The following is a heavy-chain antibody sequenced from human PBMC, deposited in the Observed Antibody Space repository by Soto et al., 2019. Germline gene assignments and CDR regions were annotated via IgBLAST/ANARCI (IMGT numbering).Heavy chain of an antibody. V-gene: IGHV3-23*01. D-gene: IGHD1-20*01. CDR1: GSTFSSYA. Sequence: GGPLRLSCAASGSTFSSYAMSWVRQAPGKGLEWVSAISGSGGSTYYADSVKGRFTISRDNSKNTLYLQMNSLRAEDTAVYYCAKGPGMGYYYYGMDVWGQGTTVTVSS. J-gene: IGHJ6*02. CDR2: ISGSGGST. CDR3: AKGPGMGYYYYGMDV.